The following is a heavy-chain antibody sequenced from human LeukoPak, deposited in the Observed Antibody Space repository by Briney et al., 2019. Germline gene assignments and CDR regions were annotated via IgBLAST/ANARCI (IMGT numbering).Heavy chain of an antibody. V-gene: IGHV3-21*04. Sequence: GGSLRLSCAASGFTFSTCSMNWVRQAPGKGLEWVSSISRNSRYIYYADSMRGRFTISTDNAKNSLYLQMNSLRAEDTAVYYCAKDLDIWGQGTMVTVSS. CDR2: ISRNSRYI. J-gene: IGHJ3*02. CDR3: AKDLDI. CDR1: GFTFSTCS.